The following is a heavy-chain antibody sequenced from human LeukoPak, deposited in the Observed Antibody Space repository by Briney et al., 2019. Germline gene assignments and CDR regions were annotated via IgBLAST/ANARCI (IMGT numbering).Heavy chain of an antibody. CDR3: AKISRDSSGYYSYFDY. CDR2: IYSGGST. D-gene: IGHD3-22*01. J-gene: IGHJ4*02. Sequence: PGGSLRLSCAASGFTVSSNYMSWVRQAPGKGLEWVSVIYSGGSTYYADSVKGRFTISRDNSKNTLYLQMNSLRAEDTAVYYCAKISRDSSGYYSYFDYWGQGTLVTVSS. CDR1: GFTVSSNY. V-gene: IGHV3-66*01.